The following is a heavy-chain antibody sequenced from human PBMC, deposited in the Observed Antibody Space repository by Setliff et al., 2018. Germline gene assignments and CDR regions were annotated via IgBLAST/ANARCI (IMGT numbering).Heavy chain of an antibody. CDR2: IYYSGST. J-gene: IGHJ5*01. V-gene: IGHV4-39*06. CDR1: GGSISSSSYY. D-gene: IGHD3-10*01. CDR3: ARDGGTGDSGTYFNIGFDS. Sequence: SETLSLTCTVSGGSISSSSYYWGWIRQPPGKGLEWIGSIYYSGSTYYNPSLKSRFTISRDNGKNSLHLQMNGLRADDTAVYYCARDGGTGDSGTYFNIGFDSWGQGTQVTVSS.